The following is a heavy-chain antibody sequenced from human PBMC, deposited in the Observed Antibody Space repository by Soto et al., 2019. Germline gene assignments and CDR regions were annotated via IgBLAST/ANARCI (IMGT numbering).Heavy chain of an antibody. Sequence: QVQLVQSGAEVKRPGASVKVSCKTSGYTFTNIHWVRQAPGQRLEWMGWINAGNGDTRYSQNFQGRVTITRDTSANTAYLELSSLRSEDTAVYYCAKWGGAGSDYWGQGTLVTVAS. V-gene: IGHV1-3*01. D-gene: IGHD1-26*01. CDR1: GYTFTN. CDR3: AKWGGAGSDY. J-gene: IGHJ4*02. CDR2: INAGNGDT.